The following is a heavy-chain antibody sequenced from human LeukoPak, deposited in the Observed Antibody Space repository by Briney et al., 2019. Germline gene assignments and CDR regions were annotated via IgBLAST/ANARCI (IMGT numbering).Heavy chain of an antibody. CDR1: GYTFTGYY. J-gene: IGHJ4*02. CDR2: INPNSGGT. CDR3: AREDGSSSGSFDY. D-gene: IGHD6-6*01. V-gene: IGHV1-2*04. Sequence: GASVKVPSKASGYTFTGYYMHWVRQAPGQGLEWMGWINPNSGGTNYAQKFQGWVTMTRDTSISTAYMELSRLRSDDTAVYYCAREDGSSSGSFDYWGQGTLVTVSS.